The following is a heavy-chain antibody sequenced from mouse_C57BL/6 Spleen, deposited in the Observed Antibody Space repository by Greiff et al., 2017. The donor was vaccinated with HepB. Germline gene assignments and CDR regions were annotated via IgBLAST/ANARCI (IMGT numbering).Heavy chain of an antibody. Sequence: EVQLVESEGGLVQPGSSMKLSCTASGFTFSDYYMAWVRQVPEKGLEWVANINYDGSSTYYLASLKSRFIISRDNAKNILYLQMSSLKSEDTATYYCARVDYYGSSPWFAYWGQGTLVTVSA. V-gene: IGHV5-16*01. CDR3: ARVDYYGSSPWFAY. CDR1: GFTFSDYY. D-gene: IGHD1-1*01. CDR2: INYDGSST. J-gene: IGHJ3*01.